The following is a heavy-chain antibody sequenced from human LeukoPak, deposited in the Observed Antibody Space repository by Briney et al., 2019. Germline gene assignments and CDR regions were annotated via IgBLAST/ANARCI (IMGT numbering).Heavy chain of an antibody. CDR1: GVSISSSNSY. CDR3: ASQRITDFGVVIPRGFDS. V-gene: IGHV4-39*07. Sequence: SETLSLTCTVSGVSISSSNSYWGWIRQPPGKGLEWIGSIYHSGSSFYNPSLKSRVTISVDTSKNQFSLKLSSVTAADTAMYYCASQRITDFGVVIPRGFDSWGQGTLVPVSS. J-gene: IGHJ4*02. D-gene: IGHD3-3*01. CDR2: IYHSGSS.